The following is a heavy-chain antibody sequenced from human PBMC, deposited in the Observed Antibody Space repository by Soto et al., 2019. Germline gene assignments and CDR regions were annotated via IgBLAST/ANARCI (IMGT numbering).Heavy chain of an antibody. CDR1: GGTFSSYA. V-gene: IGHV1-69*13. D-gene: IGHD3-22*01. CDR3: ARGYYDSSGYYPANYFDY. CDR2: IIPTFGTA. Sequence: SVKVSCKASGGTFSSYAISWVRQAPGQGLEWMGGIIPTFGTANYAQKFQGRVTITADESTSTAYMELSSLRSEDTAVYYCARGYYDSSGYYPANYFDYWGQGTLVTVSS. J-gene: IGHJ4*02.